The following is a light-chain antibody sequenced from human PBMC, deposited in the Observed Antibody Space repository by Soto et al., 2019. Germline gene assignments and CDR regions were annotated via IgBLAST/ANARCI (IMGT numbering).Light chain of an antibody. Sequence: QSALTQPRSVSGSPGQSVTISCSGATNYVSWYQQHPGKAPKLMIYDVTKRPSGVPDRFSGSKSGSTASLTISGLQAEDEADYYCCSFAGSYTSYVFGTGTKATVL. CDR3: CSFAGSYTSYV. CDR2: DVT. J-gene: IGLJ1*01. V-gene: IGLV2-11*01. CDR1: TNY.